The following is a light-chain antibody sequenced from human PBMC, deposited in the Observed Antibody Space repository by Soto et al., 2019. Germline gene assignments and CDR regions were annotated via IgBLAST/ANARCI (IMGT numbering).Light chain of an antibody. CDR2: DVS. V-gene: IGLV2-14*01. Sequence: QSVLTQPASVSGSPGQSITISCTGTSCDVGGYNYVSWYQQHPGKAPKLMIYDVSNRPSGVSNRFSGSKSGNTASLTISGLQAEDEADYYCSSYTSSSTLGVVFGGGTKVTVL. CDR1: SCDVGGYNY. J-gene: IGLJ2*01. CDR3: SSYTSSSTLGVV.